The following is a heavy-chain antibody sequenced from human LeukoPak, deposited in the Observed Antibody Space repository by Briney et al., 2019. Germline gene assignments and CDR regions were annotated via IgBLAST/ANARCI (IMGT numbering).Heavy chain of an antibody. CDR1: GGTFSSYT. V-gene: IGHV1-69*02. CDR3: ARLILVGATTDY. D-gene: IGHD1-26*01. CDR2: IIPILGIA. Sequence: SVKVSCKASGGTFSSYTISWVRQAPGQGLEWMGRIIPILGIANYAQKFQGRVTITADKSTSTAYMELSRLRSEDTAVYYCARLILVGATTDYWGQGTLVTVSS. J-gene: IGHJ4*02.